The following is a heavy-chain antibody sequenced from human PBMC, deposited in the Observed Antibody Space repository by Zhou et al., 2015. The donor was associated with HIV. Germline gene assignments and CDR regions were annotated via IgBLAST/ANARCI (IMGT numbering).Heavy chain of an antibody. J-gene: IGHJ4*02. V-gene: IGHV1-2*02. Sequence: QVQLVQSGAEVKKPGASVKVSCKASGYTFTGYYMHWVRQAPGQGLEWMGWINPNSGGTNYAQKFQGRVTMTRDTSISTAYMELSRLRSDDTAVYYCARSSSDIVVVVAVFDYWGQGTLVTVSS. CDR3: ARSSSDIVVVVAVFDY. CDR1: GYTFTGYY. D-gene: IGHD2-15*01. CDR2: INPNSGGT.